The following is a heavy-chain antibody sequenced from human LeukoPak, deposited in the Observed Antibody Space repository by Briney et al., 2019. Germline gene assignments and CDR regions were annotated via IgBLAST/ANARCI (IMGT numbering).Heavy chain of an antibody. D-gene: IGHD3-10*01. CDR2: INHSGST. J-gene: IGHJ4*02. CDR1: GGSFSDYY. V-gene: IGHV4-34*01. CDR3: ASTPIWFGELSYFDY. Sequence: PSETLSLTCAVYGGSFSDYYWSWIRQPPGKGLVWIGEINHSGSTNYNPSLKSRVTISVETSKNQFSLKLNSVTAADTAVYYCASTPIWFGELSYFDYWGQGTLVTVSS.